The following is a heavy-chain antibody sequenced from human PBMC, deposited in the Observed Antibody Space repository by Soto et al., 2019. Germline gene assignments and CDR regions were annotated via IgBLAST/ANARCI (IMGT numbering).Heavy chain of an antibody. CDR1: GFTFSDYY. D-gene: IGHD6-6*01. V-gene: IGHV3-11*01. J-gene: IGHJ4*02. CDR3: ARIYSRSSNLDY. Sequence: GGSLRLSCAASGFTFSDYYMSWIRRAPGKGLEWVSHISSSGRTIYYADSVKGRFTISRDNAKNSLYLQMNSLRAEDTAVYYCARIYSRSSNLDYWGQGSLFTVSS. CDR2: ISSSGRTI.